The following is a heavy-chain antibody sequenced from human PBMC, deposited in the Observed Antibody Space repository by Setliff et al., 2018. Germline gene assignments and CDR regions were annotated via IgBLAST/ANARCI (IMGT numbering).Heavy chain of an antibody. CDR3: ARGFPKGYYYDSSGYYGFDY. CDR1: GGSISSYY. V-gene: IGHV4-59*12. J-gene: IGHJ4*02. D-gene: IGHD3-22*01. CDR2: IYYSGST. Sequence: SETLSLTCTVSGGSISSYYWNWIRQPPGKGLEWIGYIYYSGSTNYNPSLKSRVTISVNTSKNQFSLKLSSVTAADTAVYYCARGFPKGYYYDSSGYYGFDYWGQGTLVTVSS.